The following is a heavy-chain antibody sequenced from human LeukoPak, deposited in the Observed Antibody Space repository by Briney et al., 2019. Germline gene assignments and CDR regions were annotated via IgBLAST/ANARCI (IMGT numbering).Heavy chain of an antibody. CDR2: IGSSSSTI. CDR3: ARDLSQDFLRGYLDAFDL. CDR1: GFTFSKYS. D-gene: IGHD3-3*01. Sequence: GGSLRLSCETSGFTFSKYSMNWVRQAPGKGLEWVSYIGSSSSTIHYADSVKGRFTFSRDNAKNSLYLQMNSLTAEDTAVYYCARDLSQDFLRGYLDAFDLWGQGTMVTVSS. V-gene: IGHV3-48*01. J-gene: IGHJ3*01.